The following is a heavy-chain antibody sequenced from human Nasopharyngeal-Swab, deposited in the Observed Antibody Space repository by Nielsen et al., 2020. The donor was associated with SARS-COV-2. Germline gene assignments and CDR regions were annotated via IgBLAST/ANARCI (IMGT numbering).Heavy chain of an antibody. J-gene: IGHJ4*02. CDR1: GFTFSSYW. D-gene: IGHD3-22*01. CDR2: IRQDGSEK. V-gene: IGHV3-7*03. Sequence: GESLKISCAASGFTFSSYWMSWVRQAPGKGPEWAANIRQDGSEKYYVDSVKGRFTISRDNAKNSPYLQMNSLRAEDTAVYYCARSHRDYYESSGSDDYWGQGTLVTVSS. CDR3: ARSHRDYYESSGSDDY.